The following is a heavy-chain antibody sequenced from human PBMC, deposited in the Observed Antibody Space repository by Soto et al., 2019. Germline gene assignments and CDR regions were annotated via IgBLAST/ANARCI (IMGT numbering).Heavy chain of an antibody. V-gene: IGHV4-30-4*01. CDR2: IYYSGST. Sequence: KASETLSLTCTVSGGSIRSGDSYWSWIRQPPGKGLEWIGYIYYSGSTYYNPSLKSRVTISLDTSKNQFSLNLSSVTAADTAVYYCARTHYSDRSGTDYWGQGTLVTVSS. CDR3: ARTHYSDRSGTDY. J-gene: IGHJ4*02. CDR1: GGSIRSGDSY. D-gene: IGHD3-22*01.